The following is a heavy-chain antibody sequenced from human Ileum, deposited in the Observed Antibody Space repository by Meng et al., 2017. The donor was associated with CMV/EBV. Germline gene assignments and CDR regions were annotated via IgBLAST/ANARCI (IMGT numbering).Heavy chain of an antibody. J-gene: IGHJ3*02. V-gene: IGHV3-7*01. CDR3: ARMYCSTTTCYTDAFDI. Sequence: GESLMTSCAASGFRFSNYWMSWVRQAPGKGLEWVANIKQDVSEIYYVGSVKGRFTISRDNANNTVYLQMNSLRAEDTAVYYCARMYCSTTTCYTDAFDIWGQGTMVTVSS. CDR1: GFRFSNYW. D-gene: IGHD2-2*02. CDR2: IKQDVSEI.